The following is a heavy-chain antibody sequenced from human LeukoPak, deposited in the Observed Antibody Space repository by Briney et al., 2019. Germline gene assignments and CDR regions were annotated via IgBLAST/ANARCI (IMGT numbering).Heavy chain of an antibody. V-gene: IGHV4-4*07. CDR2: IYTSGST. Sequence: PSXXLSLTCTVSGGSISSYYWSWIRQPAGKGLEWIGRIYTSGSTNYNPSLKSRVTISVDTSKKKFSLKLSSVTAADTAVYYCARELEDIVVVVAATEAAFDIWGQGTMVTVSS. CDR1: GGSISSYY. D-gene: IGHD2-15*01. J-gene: IGHJ3*02. CDR3: ARELEDIVVVVAATEAAFDI.